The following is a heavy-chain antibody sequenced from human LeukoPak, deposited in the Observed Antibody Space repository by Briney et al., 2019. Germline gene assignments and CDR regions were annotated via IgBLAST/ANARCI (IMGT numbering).Heavy chain of an antibody. CDR3: AKVSWANYFNY. J-gene: IGHJ4*02. CDR2: ISGSGGNT. D-gene: IGHD6-13*01. V-gene: IGHV3-23*01. Sequence: GGSLRLSCAASGFSFSSYAMSWVRQAPGKGLEWVSAISGSGGNTYFADSVRGRFTISRDNSKNTLYLQMNSLRAEDTAIYYCAKVSWANYFNYWGQGTLVTVSS. CDR1: GFSFSSYA.